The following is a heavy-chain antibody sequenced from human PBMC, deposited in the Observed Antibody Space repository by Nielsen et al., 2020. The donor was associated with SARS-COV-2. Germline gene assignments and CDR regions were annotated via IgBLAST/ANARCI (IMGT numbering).Heavy chain of an antibody. V-gene: IGHV1-69*01. D-gene: IGHD6-19*01. CDR3: AKDLSFGYSSGWYEGPRGYFKRIPYDY. J-gene: IGHJ4*02. CDR2: IIPIFGTA. Sequence: WVRQAPGQGLEWMGGIIPIFGTANYAQKFQGRVTITADESTSTAYMELSSLRSEDTAVYYCAKDLSFGYSSGWYEGPRGYFKRIPYDYWGQGTLVTVSS.